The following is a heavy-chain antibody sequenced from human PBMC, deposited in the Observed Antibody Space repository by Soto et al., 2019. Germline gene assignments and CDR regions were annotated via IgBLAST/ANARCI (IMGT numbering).Heavy chain of an antibody. CDR3: ASGYYGSGSYPTYYYYYGMDV. J-gene: IGHJ6*02. V-gene: IGHV1-3*01. Sequence: QVQLVQSGAEVKKPGASVKVSCKASGYTLTSYAMHWVRQAPGQRLEWMGWINAGNGNTKYSQKFQGRVTITRDTSASTAYMELSSLRSEDTAVYYCASGYYGSGSYPTYYYYYGMDVWGHGTTVTVSS. CDR1: GYTLTSYA. CDR2: INAGNGNT. D-gene: IGHD3-10*01.